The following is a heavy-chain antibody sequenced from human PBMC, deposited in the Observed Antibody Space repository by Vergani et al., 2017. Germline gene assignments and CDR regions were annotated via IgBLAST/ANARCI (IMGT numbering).Heavy chain of an antibody. CDR2: INSNSGNP. V-gene: IGHV7-4-1*02. CDR1: GYTFTNYA. D-gene: IGHD2-15*01. Sequence: QVQVVQSGAEVKKSGASVKVSCRASGYTFTNYALNWVRQAPGQGLEWMGWINSNSGNPTYAQGFKGRFVFSLDSSVSTSYLQINSLQPEDTAVYYCVRTRSGSCTGGSCYSGWFDPWGQGTLVTVSS. CDR3: VRTRSGSCTGGSCYSGWFDP. J-gene: IGHJ5*02.